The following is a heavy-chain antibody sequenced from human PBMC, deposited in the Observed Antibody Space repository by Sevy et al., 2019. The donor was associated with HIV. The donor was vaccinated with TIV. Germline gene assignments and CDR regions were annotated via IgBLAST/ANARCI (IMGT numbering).Heavy chain of an antibody. CDR3: ARTAYGTDWALMDWFDP. Sequence: SQTISLTCAISEDSVSSKSAAWNWIRQSPSRGLEWLGRTYDRSEWYTDYAISLQSRITINADKSKNPFSLHLKSVTPDDTAVYYCARTAYGTDWALMDWFDPWVQGSLVTVSS. CDR1: EDSVSSKSAA. D-gene: IGHD3-9*01. CDR2: TYDRSEWYT. V-gene: IGHV6-1*01. J-gene: IGHJ5*02.